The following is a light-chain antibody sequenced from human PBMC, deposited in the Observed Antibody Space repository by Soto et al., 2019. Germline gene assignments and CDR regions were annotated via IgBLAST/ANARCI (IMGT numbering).Light chain of an antibody. Sequence: DIQMTQSPSTLSGSVGDRVTITCRASQTISSWLAWYQQKPGKAPKLLIYKASTVKSGVPSRFSGSRSGTEFTLTISSLQPYDFATYYCQHYKSYSEAFGQGTKVELK. J-gene: IGKJ1*01. CDR1: QTISSW. CDR3: QHYKSYSEA. V-gene: IGKV1-5*03. CDR2: KAS.